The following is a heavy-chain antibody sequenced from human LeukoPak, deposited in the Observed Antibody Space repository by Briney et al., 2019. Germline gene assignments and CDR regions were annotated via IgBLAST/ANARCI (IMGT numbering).Heavy chain of an antibody. CDR1: GYTFTSHY. J-gene: IGHJ4*02. D-gene: IGHD3-3*01. CDR2: INPTSGTT. CDR3: AAPGASGFVGNFWSGPLDS. V-gene: IGHV1-46*01. Sequence: ASVKVSCRASGYTFTSHYMNWVRQAPGQGLEWLGIINPTSGTTYYPQKFQGRVTMTRDTSTSTVYMELTSLRSDDTAVYYCAAPGASGFVGNFWSGPLDSWGQGTLVSVSS.